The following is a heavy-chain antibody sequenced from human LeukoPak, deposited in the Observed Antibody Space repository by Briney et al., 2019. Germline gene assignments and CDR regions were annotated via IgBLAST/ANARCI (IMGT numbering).Heavy chain of an antibody. CDR2: IYYSGST. D-gene: IGHD2-15*01. J-gene: IGHJ3*01. Sequence: SETLSLTCTVSGGSISSGDYYWSWIRQPPGKGLEWIGYIYYSGSTYYNPSLKSRVTISVDTSKNQFSLKLSSVTAADTAVYYCARDSPSGGSSSSDAWGQGTMVTVSS. V-gene: IGHV4-30-4*01. CDR1: GGSISSGDYY. CDR3: ARDSPSGGSSSSDA.